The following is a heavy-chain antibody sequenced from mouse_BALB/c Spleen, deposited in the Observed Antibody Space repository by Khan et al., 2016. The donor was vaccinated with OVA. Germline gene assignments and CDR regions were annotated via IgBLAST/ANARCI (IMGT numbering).Heavy chain of an antibody. CDR3: ARRTTGYAMDY. J-gene: IGHJ4*01. V-gene: IGHV1-4*01. CDR1: GYTFPSNM. D-gene: IGHD2-14*01. Sequence: QVQLKESGAELARPGASVKMSCKASGYTFPSNMMHWVKQRPGQGLEWIGYINPRSDYTIYNQKFKDKATLTADISSTTAYMQLSSLTSDDSAVYYCARRTTGYAMDYWGQGTSVTVSS. CDR2: INPRSDYT.